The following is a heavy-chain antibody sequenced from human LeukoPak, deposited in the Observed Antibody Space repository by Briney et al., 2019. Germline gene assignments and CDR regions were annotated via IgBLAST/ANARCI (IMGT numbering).Heavy chain of an antibody. CDR1: GGSISSGGYY. V-gene: IGHV4-31*03. CDR3: ASGLIAAAGRINWFDP. J-gene: IGHJ5*02. Sequence: SQTLSLTCTVSGGSISSGGYYWSWIRQHPGKGLEWIGYIYYSGSTYYNPSLKSRVTISVDTSKNQFSLKLSSVTAADTAVYYCASGLIAAAGRINWFDPWGQGTLVTVSS. CDR2: IYYSGST. D-gene: IGHD6-13*01.